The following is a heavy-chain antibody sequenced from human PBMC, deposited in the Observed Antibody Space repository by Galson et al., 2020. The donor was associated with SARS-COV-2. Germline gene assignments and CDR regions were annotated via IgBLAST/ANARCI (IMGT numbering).Heavy chain of an antibody. CDR3: AKEEHSDGYYYMFDY. Sequence: GGSLRLSCVASGFDFRSYAMSWVRQAPGKGLEWDSRISASGATKNYADSVKGRFTISRDNSKNTVHLHLGSLRAEDTAVYYCAKEEHSDGYYYMFDYWGQGTLGTVSS. CDR2: ISASGATK. CDR1: GFDFRSYA. J-gene: IGHJ4*02. D-gene: IGHD3-22*01. V-gene: IGHV3-23*01.